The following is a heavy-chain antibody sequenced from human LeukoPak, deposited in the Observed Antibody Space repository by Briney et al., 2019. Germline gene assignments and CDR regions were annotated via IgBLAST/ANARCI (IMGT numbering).Heavy chain of an antibody. Sequence: ASVKVSCKASGYTFTDYYMHWERQAPGQGFEWMGWINPNDGDTNYAKKFQGRVTMTRDTSISTAHMEVSRLRSDDTAVYYCARANFLYCSSSTCLFDYWGQGTLVTVSS. D-gene: IGHD2-2*01. CDR3: ARANFLYCSSSTCLFDY. J-gene: IGHJ4*02. V-gene: IGHV1-2*02. CDR2: INPNDGDT. CDR1: GYTFTDYY.